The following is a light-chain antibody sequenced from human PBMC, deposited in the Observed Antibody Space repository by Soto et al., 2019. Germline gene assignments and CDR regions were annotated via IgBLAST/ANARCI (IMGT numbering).Light chain of an antibody. CDR2: GTS. Sequence: EIVLTQSPGTLSLSPGERATLSCRASQSVSSSYLAWYQQRPGQAPRLLIYGTSSRATAIPDRFSGSGSGTDFSLTISRLKPEDFAVYYCHQYGSSPLVTFGQGTRLEIK. V-gene: IGKV3-20*01. CDR1: QSVSSSY. CDR3: HQYGSSPLVT. J-gene: IGKJ5*01.